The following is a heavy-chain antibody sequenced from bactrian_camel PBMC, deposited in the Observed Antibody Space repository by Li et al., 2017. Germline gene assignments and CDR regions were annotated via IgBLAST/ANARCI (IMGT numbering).Heavy chain of an antibody. CDR1: GFTFTSYY. V-gene: IGHV3-2*01. Sequence: QLVESGGGLVQPGGSLRLSCAASGFTFTSYYMTWVRQAPGKGLEWVSSIYSDGSRTYYADSVKGRFTISRDNTKNTVYLQMNSLKPEDTAMYYCASGDYWGQGTQV. CDR2: IYSDGSRT. CDR3: ASGDY. J-gene: IGHJ4*01.